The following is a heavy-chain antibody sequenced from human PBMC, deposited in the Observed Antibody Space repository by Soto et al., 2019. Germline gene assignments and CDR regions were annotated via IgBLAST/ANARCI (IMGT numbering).Heavy chain of an antibody. CDR2: ISSPATYI. CDR3: ARDRGIVYGTPTSAMDV. J-gene: IGHJ6*02. V-gene: IGHV3-21*02. D-gene: IGHD3-10*01. Sequence: EVQLVESGGGLVKPGGSLRLSCAASGFTLSDHTMHWVRQAPGKGLEWVASISSPATYIYYIESVRGRFTISRDDAKRSIYLQMNSLRADDTAMYYCARDRGIVYGTPTSAMDVWGQGTTVTVSS. CDR1: GFTLSDHT.